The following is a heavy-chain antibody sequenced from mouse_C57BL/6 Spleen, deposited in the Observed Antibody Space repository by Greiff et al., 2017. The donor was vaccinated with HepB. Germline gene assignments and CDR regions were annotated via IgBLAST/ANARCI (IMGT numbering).Heavy chain of an antibody. D-gene: IGHD1-1*01. CDR1: GFNIKNTY. J-gene: IGHJ2*01. Sequence: VQLQQSVAELVRPGASVKLSCTASGFNIKNTYMHWVKQRPEQGLEWIGRIDPANGNTKYAPKFQGKATITADTSSNTAYLQLSSLTSENTAFYYCARSPYYGSSYGGLDYWGQGTTLTVSS. V-gene: IGHV14-3*01. CDR3: ARSPYYGSSYGGLDY. CDR2: IDPANGNT.